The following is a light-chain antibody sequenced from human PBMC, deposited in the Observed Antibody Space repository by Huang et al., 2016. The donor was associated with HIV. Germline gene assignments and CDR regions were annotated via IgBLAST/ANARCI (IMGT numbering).Light chain of an antibody. V-gene: IGKV4-1*01. CDR2: WAS. CDR1: QSIFYSSNNRNY. Sequence: DIVMTQSPASLAVSLGERATINCKSSQSIFYSSNNRNYLAWYQQKPGQCPKVLIYWASTRESGLPDRFTGSGSGTDFSLSISSLQAEDVALYDCQQYYNVPFTFGQGTKLDIK. CDR3: QQYYNVPFT. J-gene: IGKJ2*01.